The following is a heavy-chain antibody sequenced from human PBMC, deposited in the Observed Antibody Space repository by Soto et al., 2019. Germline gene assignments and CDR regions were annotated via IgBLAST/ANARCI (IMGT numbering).Heavy chain of an antibody. D-gene: IGHD1-1*01. Sequence: QVQLVESGGGVVQPGRSLRLSYWVRQAPGKGLEWVAVISYDGSNKYYADSVKGRFTISRDNSKNTLYLQMNSLRAEDTAMYYCARGLSDNHYYYGMDVWGQGTTVTVSS. CDR3: ARGLSDNHYYYGMDV. V-gene: IGHV3-30-3*01. J-gene: IGHJ6*02. CDR2: ISYDGSNK.